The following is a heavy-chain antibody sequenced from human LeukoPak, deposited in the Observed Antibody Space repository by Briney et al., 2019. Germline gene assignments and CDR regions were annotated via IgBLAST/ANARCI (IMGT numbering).Heavy chain of an antibody. CDR2: INHSGST. D-gene: IGHD5/OR15-5a*01. CDR1: GGSFSGYY. CDR3: AEIYQNPSV. V-gene: IGHV4-34*01. J-gene: IGHJ4*02. Sequence: SETLSLTCAVYGGSFSGYYWSWIRQPPGKGLEWIGEINHSGSTSYNPSLKSRVTISVDTSKNQFSLKLSSVTAADTAVYYCAEIYQNPSVWGQGTLVTVSS.